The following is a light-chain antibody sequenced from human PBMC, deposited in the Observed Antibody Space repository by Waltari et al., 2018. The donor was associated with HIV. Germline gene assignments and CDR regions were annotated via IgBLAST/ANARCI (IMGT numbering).Light chain of an antibody. Sequence: QSVLTQPPSVSGAPGQRVTISCPGSSSNIGAGYHVHWYQQLPGTAPKLLIYGNSNRPSGVPDRFSGSKSGTSASLAITGLQAEDEADYYCQSYDSSLSAVVFGGGTKLTVL. CDR3: QSYDSSLSAVV. V-gene: IGLV1-40*01. CDR1: SSNIGAGYH. J-gene: IGLJ2*01. CDR2: GNS.